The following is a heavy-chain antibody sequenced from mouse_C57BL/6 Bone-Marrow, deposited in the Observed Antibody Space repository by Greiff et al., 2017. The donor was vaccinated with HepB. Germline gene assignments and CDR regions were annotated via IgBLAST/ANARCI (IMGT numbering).Heavy chain of an antibody. V-gene: IGHV3-6*01. D-gene: IGHD2-4*01. CDR2: ISYDGSN. CDR3: ARGGIYYDYDKVFAY. J-gene: IGHJ3*01. CDR1: GYSITSGYY. Sequence: DVQLQESGPGLVKPSQSLSLTCSVTGYSITSGYYWNWIRQFPGNKLEWMGYISYDGSNNYNPSLKNRISITRDTSKNQFFLKLNSVTTEDTATYYCARGGIYYDYDKVFAYWGQGTLVTVSA.